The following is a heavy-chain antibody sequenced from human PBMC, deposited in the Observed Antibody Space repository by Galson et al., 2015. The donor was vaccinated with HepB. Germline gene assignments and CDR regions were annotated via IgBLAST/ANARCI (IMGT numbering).Heavy chain of an antibody. Sequence: TVTLSCAASGYTFTSYDSSWVRQAPGQGLEWMGWMNPNSGNKGYAQKFQGRVTMTRNTSIRTAYMELSGLRSEDTAVYYCASERRVAYFYAMSGSDFWGQGTTVTVSS. D-gene: IGHD2/OR15-2a*01. J-gene: IGHJ6*02. V-gene: IGHV1-8*01. CDR1: GYTFTSYD. CDR2: MNPNSGNK. CDR3: ASERRVAYFYAMSGSDF.